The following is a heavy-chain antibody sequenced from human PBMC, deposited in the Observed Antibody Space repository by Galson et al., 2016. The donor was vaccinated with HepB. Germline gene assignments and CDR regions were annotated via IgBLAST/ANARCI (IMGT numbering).Heavy chain of an antibody. CDR2: IDGPTTNT. D-gene: IGHD6-19*01. Sequence: SLRLSCAASGFTFRNYALSWVRRAPGKGLEWVSHIDGPTTNTHYADSVRGRFSIYRDNSRETLYLQMDSLTAEDSAIYYCTTWLSHHFDYWGQGTRVTVSS. V-gene: IGHV3-23*01. CDR1: GFTFRNYA. CDR3: TTWLSHHFDY. J-gene: IGHJ4*02.